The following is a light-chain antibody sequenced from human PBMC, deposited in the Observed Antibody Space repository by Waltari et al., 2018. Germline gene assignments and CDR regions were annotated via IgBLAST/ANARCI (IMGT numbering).Light chain of an antibody. J-gene: IGKJ4*01. V-gene: IGKV3-20*01. CDR3: QQYGSSPRT. CDR2: GPS. Sequence: EIVLTQSPGTLSLSPGETATPSCRASQSVSSSYLAWYQQNPGQAPRLLIYGPSSRATGIPDRFSGSGSGTDFTLTISRLEPEDFAVYYCQQYGSSPRTFGGGTKVELK. CDR1: QSVSSSY.